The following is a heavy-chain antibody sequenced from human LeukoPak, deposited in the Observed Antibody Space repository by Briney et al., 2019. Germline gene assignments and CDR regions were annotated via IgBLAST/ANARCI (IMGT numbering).Heavy chain of an antibody. D-gene: IGHD6-13*01. Sequence: PGGSLRLSCAASGFTFSSYAMHWVRQAPGKGLEWVAFISYDGSNKYYADSVKGRFTISRDNSKNTLYLQMNSLKTEDTAVYYCTKDEYEIAAAARPTKYFDYWGQGTLVTVSS. J-gene: IGHJ4*02. CDR2: ISYDGSNK. V-gene: IGHV3-30-3*02. CDR3: TKDEYEIAAAARPTKYFDY. CDR1: GFTFSSYA.